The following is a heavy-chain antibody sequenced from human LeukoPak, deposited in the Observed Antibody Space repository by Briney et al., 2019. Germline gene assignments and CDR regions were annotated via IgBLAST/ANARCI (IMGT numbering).Heavy chain of an antibody. CDR2: FDPEDGET. D-gene: IGHD3-10*01. CDR3: ATAAGVPRGPYFYYYGMDV. V-gene: IGHV1-24*01. Sequence: ASVKVSCKASGYTFTGYYMHWVRQAPGKGLEWMGGFDPEDGETIYAQKFQGRVTMTEDTSTDTAYMELSSLRSEDTAVYYCATAAGVPRGPYFYYYGMDVWGQGTTVTVSS. J-gene: IGHJ6*02. CDR1: GYTFTGYY.